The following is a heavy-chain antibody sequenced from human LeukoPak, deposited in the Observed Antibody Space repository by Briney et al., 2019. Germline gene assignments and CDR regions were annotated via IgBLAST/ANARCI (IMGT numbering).Heavy chain of an antibody. J-gene: IGHJ4*02. CDR1: GGSISSRSYY. Sequence: SETLSLTCTVSGGSISSRSYYWGWIRQPPGKGLEWIGSIYYSGSTYYNPSLKSRVTISVDTSKNQFSLNLSSVTAADTAVYYCASVRGVRTLDYWGQGTLVTVSS. CDR3: ASVRGVRTLDY. CDR2: IYYSGST. D-gene: IGHD3-10*01. V-gene: IGHV4-39*01.